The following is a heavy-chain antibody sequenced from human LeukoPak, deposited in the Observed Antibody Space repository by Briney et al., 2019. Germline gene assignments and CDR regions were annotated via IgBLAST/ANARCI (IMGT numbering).Heavy chain of an antibody. CDR1: GGSFSGYY. CDR2: INHSGST. Sequence: SETLSLTCAVYGGSFSGYYWSWIRQPPGKGLEWIGEINHSGSTNYNPSLKSRVTLSVDTSKNQYSLKLSSVTAADTAVYYCATQILLCHYYWGQGTLVTVSS. D-gene: IGHD2-2*01. CDR3: ATQILLCHYY. V-gene: IGHV4-34*01. J-gene: IGHJ4*02.